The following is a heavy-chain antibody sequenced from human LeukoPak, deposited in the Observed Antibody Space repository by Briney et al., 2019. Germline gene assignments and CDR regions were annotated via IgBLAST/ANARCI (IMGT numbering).Heavy chain of an antibody. V-gene: IGHV4-34*01. CDR1: GGSFSGYY. J-gene: IGHJ5*02. Sequence: SETLSLTCAVYGGSFSGYYWSWIRQPPGKGLEWIGEISHSGSTNYNPSLKSRVTISVDTSKNQFSLKLSSVTAADTAVYYCARGIGPWGQETLVTVPS. D-gene: IGHD2/OR15-2a*01. CDR3: ARGIGP. CDR2: ISHSGST.